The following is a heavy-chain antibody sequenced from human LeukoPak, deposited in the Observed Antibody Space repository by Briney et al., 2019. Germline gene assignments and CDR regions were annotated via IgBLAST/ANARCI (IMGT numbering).Heavy chain of an antibody. J-gene: IGHJ5*02. D-gene: IGHD4-17*01. CDR2: VYHKGVT. Sequence: PSETLSLTCGVSHYFIRSRDYYWGWIRQPPGKGLQWLARVYHKGVTSCMSSLESRLTISMDTSENQFSLKLTYATTPDWPAFCCARRGGAYGRGEIDPWGRGTLVTVTS. CDR3: ARRGGAYGRGEIDP. V-gene: IGHV4-38-2*01. CDR1: HYFIRSRDYY.